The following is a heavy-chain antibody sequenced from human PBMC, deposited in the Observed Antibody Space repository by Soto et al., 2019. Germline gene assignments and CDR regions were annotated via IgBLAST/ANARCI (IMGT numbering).Heavy chain of an antibody. CDR2: IYHSGST. CDR3: ASLRSGWGIDY. CDR1: GGSISSGGYS. J-gene: IGHJ4*02. V-gene: IGHV4-30-2*01. D-gene: IGHD6-19*01. Sequence: QLQLQESGSGLVKPSQTLSLTCAVSGGSISSGGYSWSWIRQPPGKGLEWIGYIYHSGSTSYNPPLKSRGTRSGDRSKNQFSLKLSSVTAADTAVYYCASLRSGWGIDYWGQGTLVTVSS.